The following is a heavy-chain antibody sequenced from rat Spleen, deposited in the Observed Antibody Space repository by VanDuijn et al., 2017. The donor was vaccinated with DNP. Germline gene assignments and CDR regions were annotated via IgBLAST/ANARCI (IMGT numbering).Heavy chain of an antibody. CDR3: ARWNSGHFDY. CDR2: IHYDGGSS. V-gene: IGHV5-22*01. CDR1: GFTFSDYY. D-gene: IGHD4-3*01. J-gene: IGHJ2*01. Sequence: EVQLVESGGDLVQPGRSLKLFCAASGFTFSDYYMAWIRQAPTKGLEWVAYIHYDGGSSKYGDSVKGRFTISRDNARNTLYLQMNSLRSEDMATYYCARWNSGHFDYWVQGVMVPVSS.